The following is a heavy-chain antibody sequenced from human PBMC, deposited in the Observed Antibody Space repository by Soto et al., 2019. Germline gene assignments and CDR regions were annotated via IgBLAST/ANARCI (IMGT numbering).Heavy chain of an antibody. V-gene: IGHV4-39*01. CDR2: IYYSGST. Sequence: SETLSLTCTVSGGSISSSSYYWGWIRHPPGKGLEWIGSIYYSGSTYYNPSLKSRVTISVDTSKNQFSLKLSSVTAADTAVYYCAKRNYYGSYYYYYYGMDVWGPGTTVTVSS. CDR3: AKRNYYGSYYYYYYGMDV. D-gene: IGHD3-10*01. CDR1: GGSISSSSYY. J-gene: IGHJ6*02.